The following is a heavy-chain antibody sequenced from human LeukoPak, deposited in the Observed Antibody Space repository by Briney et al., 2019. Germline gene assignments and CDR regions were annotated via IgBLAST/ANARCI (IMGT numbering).Heavy chain of an antibody. CDR1: GDSISSPY. D-gene: IGHD5-12*01. V-gene: IGHV4-59*11. Sequence: SETLSLTCTGSGDSISSPYWSWIRQPPGKGLQWIAYFVYTGNIVYNPSFTSRATISLDTSKNQFSLTLNSVTAADTAVYYCATGVDLAKIRTWGQGTLVTVSS. CDR3: ATGVDLAKIRT. CDR2: FVYTGNI. J-gene: IGHJ5*02.